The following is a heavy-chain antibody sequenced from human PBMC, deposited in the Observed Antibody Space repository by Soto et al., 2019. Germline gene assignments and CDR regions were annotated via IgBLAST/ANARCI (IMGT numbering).Heavy chain of an antibody. CDR2: LYGSGRGI. D-gene: IGHD4-17*01. V-gene: IGHV3-23*01. CDR3: AKDAVAGDGVWLAHA. J-gene: IGHJ5*02. CDR1: GFTFSSYA. Sequence: EVQLLESGGGLVQPGGSLRLSCAASGFTFSSYAMIWIRQVPGKGMEWVSGLYGSGRGIHYADSGKGRFTISIDNSAYAVSLQMTNLRVDDTAVYYCAKDAVAGDGVWLAHAWGRGTAVTVSS.